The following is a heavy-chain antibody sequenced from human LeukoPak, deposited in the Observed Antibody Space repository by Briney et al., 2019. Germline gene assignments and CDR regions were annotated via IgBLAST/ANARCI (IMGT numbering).Heavy chain of an antibody. J-gene: IGHJ3*02. D-gene: IGHD5-24*01. Sequence: GGSLRLSCAASGFTFSSYGMHWARQAPGKGLEWVAVIWSGGSYESYADSVKGRFTISRDNSKSTLYLQMNSLRAEDTAVYYCAKDKDVAFDIWGQGTMLTVSS. CDR2: IWSGGSYE. CDR3: AKDKDVAFDI. V-gene: IGHV3-30*02. CDR1: GFTFSSYG.